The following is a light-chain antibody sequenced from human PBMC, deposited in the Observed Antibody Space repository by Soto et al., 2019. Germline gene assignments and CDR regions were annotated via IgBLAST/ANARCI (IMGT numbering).Light chain of an antibody. Sequence: QSALTQSASESGSPGQSITISCTGTSSDVGGYNHVSWYQQHPGKAPKLMIYDVTDRPSGVSNRFSGSKSGNTASLAISGLQAEDEADYYCNSYTSTNTLVFGGGTKLTVL. CDR1: SSDVGGYNH. CDR2: DVT. J-gene: IGLJ2*01. CDR3: NSYTSTNTLV. V-gene: IGLV2-14*03.